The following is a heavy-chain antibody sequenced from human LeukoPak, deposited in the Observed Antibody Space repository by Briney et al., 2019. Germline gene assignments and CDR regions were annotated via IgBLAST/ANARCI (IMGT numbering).Heavy chain of an antibody. J-gene: IGHJ2*01. CDR2: IRSKANNYAT. CDR1: GFTFSGSA. D-gene: IGHD3-10*01. Sequence: PGGSLRLSCAASGFTFSGSAMHWVRQASGKGLEWVGRIRSKANNYATAYAASVEGRFTVSRDNSKNTLYLQMNSLRAEDTAVYYCARDRELWFGELSYWYFDLWGRGTLVTVSS. V-gene: IGHV3-73*01. CDR3: ARDRELWFGELSYWYFDL.